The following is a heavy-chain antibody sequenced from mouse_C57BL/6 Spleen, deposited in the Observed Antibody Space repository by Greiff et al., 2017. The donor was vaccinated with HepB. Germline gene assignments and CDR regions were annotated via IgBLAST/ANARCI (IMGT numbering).Heavy chain of an antibody. CDR3: ARVTTAYYFDY. CDR2: IYPRDGST. J-gene: IGHJ2*01. Sequence: VQLQQSGPELVKPGASVKLSCKASGYTFTSYDINWVKQRPGQGLEWIGWIYPRDGSTKYNEKFKGKATLTVDTSSSTAYMELHSLTSEYSAVYFYARVTTAYYFDYWGQGTTLTVSS. D-gene: IGHD1-2*01. CDR1: GYTFTSYD. V-gene: IGHV1-85*01.